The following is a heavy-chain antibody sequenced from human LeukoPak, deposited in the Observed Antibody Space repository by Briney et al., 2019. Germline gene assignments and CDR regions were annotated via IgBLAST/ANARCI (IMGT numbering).Heavy chain of an antibody. D-gene: IGHD6-13*01. V-gene: IGHV3-21*01. J-gene: IGHJ4*02. CDR3: ARDRRGSSSSWYDY. CDR2: ISSSSSYI. Sequence: GGSLRLSCAASGFTFSSYSMNWVRQAPGKGLEWVSSISSSSSYIYYADSVKGRFIISRDNAKNSLYLQMNSLRAEDTAVYYCARDRRGSSSSWYDYWGQGTLVTVSS. CDR1: GFTFSSYS.